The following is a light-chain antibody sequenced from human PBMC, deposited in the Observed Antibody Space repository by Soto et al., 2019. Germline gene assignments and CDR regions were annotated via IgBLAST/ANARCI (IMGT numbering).Light chain of an antibody. Sequence: EIVSTQSPATLSLSPGERATLSCRASQSVSSYLAWYQQKPGQAPRLLIYDASNRATGIPARFSGSGSGTDFTLTISSLEPEDFAVYYCQQRSNWPRITFVQGTRLEIK. CDR1: QSVSSY. V-gene: IGKV3-11*01. J-gene: IGKJ5*01. CDR2: DAS. CDR3: QQRSNWPRIT.